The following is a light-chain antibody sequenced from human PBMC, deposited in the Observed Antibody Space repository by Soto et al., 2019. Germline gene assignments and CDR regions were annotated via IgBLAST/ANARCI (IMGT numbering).Light chain of an antibody. J-gene: IGLJ3*02. CDR3: AAWDDSLNGFWV. Sequence: QAVVTQPPSASGTPGQRGTISCSGSSSNIGSNTVNWYQQLPGTAPKLLIYSNNQRPSGVPDRFSGSKSGTSASLAISGLQSEDEADYYCAAWDDSLNGFWVFGGGTKLTVL. CDR1: SSNIGSNT. V-gene: IGLV1-44*01. CDR2: SNN.